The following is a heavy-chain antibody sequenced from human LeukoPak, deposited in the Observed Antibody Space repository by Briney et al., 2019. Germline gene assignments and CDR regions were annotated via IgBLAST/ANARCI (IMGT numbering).Heavy chain of an antibody. V-gene: IGHV3-23*01. D-gene: IGHD3-22*01. J-gene: IGHJ4*02. Sequence: GGSLRLSCAASGFTVSSSYMSWVRQAPGKGLEWVSAISGSGGSTYYADSVKGRFTISRDNSKNTLYLQVNSLRAEDTAVYYCAKDWDSSGYPYFDYWGQGTLVTVSS. CDR3: AKDWDSSGYPYFDY. CDR2: ISGSGGST. CDR1: GFTVSSSY.